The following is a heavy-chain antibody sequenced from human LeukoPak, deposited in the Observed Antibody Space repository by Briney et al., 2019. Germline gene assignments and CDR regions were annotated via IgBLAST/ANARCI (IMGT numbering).Heavy chain of an antibody. J-gene: IGHJ4*02. CDR3: AREPGHYYGSGSYRVY. CDR1: GITFSNSA. D-gene: IGHD3-10*01. V-gene: IGHV3-21*01. CDR2: ITKSGDQT. Sequence: PGGSLRLSCVPSGITFSNSALSWVRQAPGKGLEWVSTITKSGDQTHYADSVRGLFTISRDNAKNSLYLQMNSLRAEDTAVYYCAREPGHYYGSGSYRVYWGQGTLVTVSS.